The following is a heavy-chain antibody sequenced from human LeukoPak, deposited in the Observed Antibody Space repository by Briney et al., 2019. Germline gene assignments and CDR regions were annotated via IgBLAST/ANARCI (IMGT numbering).Heavy chain of an antibody. J-gene: IGHJ3*02. V-gene: IGHV3-66*01. CDR3: ARETGPGAFDI. Sequence: GGSLRLSCAASGFTVSSNYMSWVRQAPGKGLEWVSVIYSGGSTYYADSVKGRFTVSRDNSKNTLYLQMNSLRAEDTAVYYCARETGPGAFDIWGQGTMVTVSS. D-gene: IGHD3-9*01. CDR1: GFTVSSNY. CDR2: IYSGGST.